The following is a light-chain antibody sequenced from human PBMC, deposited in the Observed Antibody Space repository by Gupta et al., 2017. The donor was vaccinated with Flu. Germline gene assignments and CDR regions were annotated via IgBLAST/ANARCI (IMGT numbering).Light chain of an antibody. J-gene: IGKJ3*01. CDR1: RGVSRNF. Sequence: GTLSLSPGERATRSWRASRGVSRNFLAWYQQKPGQAPRLLMSEASYRATGTPDRFSGSGSGTEFTLTISRLEPGDVAVYYCQQVGTIPCTFGHGTKVDIK. V-gene: IGKV3-20*01. CDR2: EAS. CDR3: QQVGTIPCT.